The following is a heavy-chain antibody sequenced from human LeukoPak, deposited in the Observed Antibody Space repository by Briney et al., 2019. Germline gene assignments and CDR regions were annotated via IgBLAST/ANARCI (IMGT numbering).Heavy chain of an antibody. Sequence: GGSLRLSCAASGFTVSSNYMSWVRQAPGKGLEWVSVIYSGGSTYYADSVKGRFTISRDNSKNTLYLQVNSLRAEDTAVYYCASRGHVGSGTYSPYDYWGQGTLVTVSS. D-gene: IGHD3-10*01. CDR1: GFTVSSNY. CDR2: IYSGGST. V-gene: IGHV3-53*01. CDR3: ASRGHVGSGTYSPYDY. J-gene: IGHJ4*02.